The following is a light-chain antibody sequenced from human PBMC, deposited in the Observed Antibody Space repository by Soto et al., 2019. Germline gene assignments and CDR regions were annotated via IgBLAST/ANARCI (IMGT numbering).Light chain of an antibody. CDR2: GNS. CDR3: QSYDSSLSGRV. V-gene: IGLV1-40*01. CDR1: SSNIGAGYD. J-gene: IGLJ1*01. Sequence: SVLPQPPSVSGAPGQRVTISCTGSSSNIGAGYDVHWYQQLPGTAPKLLIYGNSNRPSGVPDRFSGSKSGTSASLAITGLQAEDEADYYCQSYDSSLSGRVFGTGTKVTVL.